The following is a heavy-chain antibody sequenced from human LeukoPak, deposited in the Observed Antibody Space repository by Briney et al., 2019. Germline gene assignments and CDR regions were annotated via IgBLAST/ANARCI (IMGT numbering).Heavy chain of an antibody. CDR1: GFTFSSYT. D-gene: IGHD4-17*01. CDR2: ISYDGTEK. CDR3: ARDGHGVPLDY. Sequence: GGSLRLSCAASGFTFSSYTMSWVRQARGKGLEWVAVISYDGTEKYYGDSVKGRFTISRDNSKNTLYLQMNSLRAEDTALYYCARDGHGVPLDYWGQGTLVTVSP. J-gene: IGHJ4*02. V-gene: IGHV3-30*03.